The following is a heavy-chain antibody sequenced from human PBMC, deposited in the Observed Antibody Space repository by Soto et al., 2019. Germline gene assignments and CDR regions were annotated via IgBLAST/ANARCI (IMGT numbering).Heavy chain of an antibody. CDR2: MNPNSGNT. V-gene: IGHV1-8*01. Sequence: ASVKVSCKASGYTFTSYDINWVRQATGQGLEWMGWMNPNSGNTGYAQKFQGRVTMTRNTSISTAHMELSSLRSEDTAVYYCARVFSTSAHYYYYYGMDVWGQGTTVTVPS. CDR3: ARVFSTSAHYYYYYGMDV. J-gene: IGHJ6*02. D-gene: IGHD2-2*01. CDR1: GYTFTSYD.